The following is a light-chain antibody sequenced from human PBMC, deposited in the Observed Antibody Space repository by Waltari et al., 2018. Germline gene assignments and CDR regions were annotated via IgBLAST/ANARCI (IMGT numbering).Light chain of an antibody. Sequence: QSALTQPASVSGSPGQSITISCTGTRRDVGSYNLVSWYQHHPGKAPKLMIYEGSKRPSGVSNRFSGSKSGNTASLTISGLQAEDEADYYCCSYAGSNTWVFGEGTKLTVL. J-gene: IGLJ3*02. CDR1: RRDVGSYNL. CDR2: EGS. V-gene: IGLV2-23*01. CDR3: CSYAGSNTWV.